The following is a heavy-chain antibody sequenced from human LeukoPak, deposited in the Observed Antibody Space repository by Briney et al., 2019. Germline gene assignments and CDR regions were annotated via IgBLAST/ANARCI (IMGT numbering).Heavy chain of an antibody. Sequence: PGGSLRLSCAVSGFTFSIYAMMWVRQAPGKGLEWVSAIRGNGDTEYADSVRGRFTISRDNSKDTLYLQMNSLRAEDTAVYYCARWGYSYGSFDYWGQGTLVTVSS. CDR3: ARWGYSYGSFDY. D-gene: IGHD5-18*01. CDR2: IRGNGDT. CDR1: GFTFSIYA. J-gene: IGHJ4*02. V-gene: IGHV3-23*01.